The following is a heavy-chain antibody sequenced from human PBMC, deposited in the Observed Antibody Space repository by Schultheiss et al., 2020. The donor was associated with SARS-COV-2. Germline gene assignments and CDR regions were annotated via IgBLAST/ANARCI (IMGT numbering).Heavy chain of an antibody. V-gene: IGHV4-34*01. D-gene: IGHD3-22*01. CDR3: ATSGYYSI. Sequence: SETLSLTCAVYGGSFSGYYWSWIRQPPGKGLEWIGEINHSGSTYYNPSLKSRVTISVDTSKNQFSLKLSSVTAADTAVYYCATSGYYSIWGQGTMVTVSS. CDR1: GGSFSGYY. CDR2: INHSGST. J-gene: IGHJ3*02.